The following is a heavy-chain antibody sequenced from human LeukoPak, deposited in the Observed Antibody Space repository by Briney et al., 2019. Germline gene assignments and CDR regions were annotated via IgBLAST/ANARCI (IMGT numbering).Heavy chain of an antibody. V-gene: IGHV3-30*18. D-gene: IGHD5-12*01. CDR2: ISYDGSNK. Sequence: PGGSLRLSCAASGFTLSSYGMHWVRQAPGKGLEWVAVISYDGSNKYYADSVKGRFTISRDNSKNTLYLQMNSLRAEDTAVYYCAKDIRGYDFFSGTFDYWGQGTLVTVSS. CDR3: AKDIRGYDFFSGTFDY. CDR1: GFTLSSYG. J-gene: IGHJ4*02.